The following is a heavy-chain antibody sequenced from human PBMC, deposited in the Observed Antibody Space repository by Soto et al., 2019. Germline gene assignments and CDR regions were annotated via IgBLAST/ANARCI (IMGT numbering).Heavy chain of an antibody. CDR1: GGSISSGGYY. J-gene: IGHJ4*02. CDR3: ARGMATINPHFDY. D-gene: IGHD5-12*01. Sequence: PSETLSITCTVSGGSISSGGYYWSWIRQHPGKGLEWIGYIYYSGSTYYNPSLKSRVTISVDTSKNQFSLKLSSVTAADTAVYYCARGMATINPHFDYWGQGTLVTSPQ. CDR2: IYYSGST. V-gene: IGHV4-31*03.